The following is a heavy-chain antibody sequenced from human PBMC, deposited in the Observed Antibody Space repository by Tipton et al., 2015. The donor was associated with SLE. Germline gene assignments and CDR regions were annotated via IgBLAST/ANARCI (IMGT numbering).Heavy chain of an antibody. J-gene: IGHJ2*01. D-gene: IGHD4-11*01. CDR2: IYHSGNT. Sequence: TLSLTCTVSGGSISSHYWSWIRQPPGKGLEWIGYIYHSGNTNHKPSLMSRVTISVDTSKNHFSLKLNSVTAADTAVYYCAREFLNPVTTVHYYFDLWGRGTLVTVSS. CDR3: AREFLNPVTTVHYYFDL. V-gene: IGHV4-59*11. CDR1: GGSISSHY.